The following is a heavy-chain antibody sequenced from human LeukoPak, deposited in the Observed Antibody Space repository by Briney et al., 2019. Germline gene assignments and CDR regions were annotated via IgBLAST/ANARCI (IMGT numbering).Heavy chain of an antibody. CDR3: ARIFNRYSSGHDY. CDR1: GYTVTGYY. J-gene: IGHJ4*02. V-gene: IGHV1-2*02. D-gene: IGHD6-19*01. CDR2: INPNSGGT. Sequence: ASVNVSCKASGYTVTGYYMHWGRQAPGQGLGWMGWINPNSGGTNYAQKFQGRVTMTRDTSISTAYMELSRLRSDDTAVYSCARIFNRYSSGHDYWGQGTLVTVSS.